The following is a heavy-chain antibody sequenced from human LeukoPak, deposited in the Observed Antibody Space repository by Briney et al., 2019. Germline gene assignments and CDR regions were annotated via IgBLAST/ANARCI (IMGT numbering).Heavy chain of an antibody. CDR3: ARSPILFGEVLLPGGDYFDY. D-gene: IGHD3-10*01. CDR2: IYTSGST. V-gene: IGHV4-61*02. Sequence: SETLSLTCTVYGGSISSGSYYWSWIRQPAGKGLEWIGRIYTSGSTHYNPSLKSRVTISVDTSKNQFSLKLSSVTAADTAVYYCARSPILFGEVLLPGGDYFDYWGQGTLVTVSS. CDR1: GGSISSGSYY. J-gene: IGHJ4*02.